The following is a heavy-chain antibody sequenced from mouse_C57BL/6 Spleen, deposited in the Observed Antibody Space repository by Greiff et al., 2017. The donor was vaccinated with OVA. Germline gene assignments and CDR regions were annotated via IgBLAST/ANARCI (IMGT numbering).Heavy chain of an antibody. J-gene: IGHJ1*03. Sequence: VQLQQSGAELVKPGASVKLSCKASGYTFTSYWMHWVKQRPGRGLEWIGRIDPNSGGTKYNEKFKSKATLTVDKPSSTAYMQLSSLTSEDSAVYYGAREERSKRGYFDVWGTGTTVTVSS. CDR1: GYTFTSYW. V-gene: IGHV1-72*01. CDR2: IDPNSGGT. CDR3: AREERSKRGYFDV.